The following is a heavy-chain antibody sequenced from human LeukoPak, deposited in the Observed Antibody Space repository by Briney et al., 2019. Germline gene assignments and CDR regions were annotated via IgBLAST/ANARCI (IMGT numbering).Heavy chain of an antibody. CDR2: ISGSSSYI. V-gene: IGHV3-21*01. CDR1: GFSFSSYS. CDR3: TRDQLELYFDY. D-gene: IGHD1-7*01. Sequence: GGSLRLSCAASGFSFSSYSMNWVRQAPGKGLEWVSSISGSSSYIYYADSVKGRFTMSRDNAKNSLYLQMNSLTAEDTAVYYCTRDQLELYFDYWGQGTLVTVSS. J-gene: IGHJ4*02.